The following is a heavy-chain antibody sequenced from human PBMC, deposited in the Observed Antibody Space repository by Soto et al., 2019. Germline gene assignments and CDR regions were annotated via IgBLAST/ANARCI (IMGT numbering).Heavy chain of an antibody. CDR2: IYPGDSDT. D-gene: IGHD3-3*01. CDR3: ARHLFLGSLDHSPMDV. J-gene: IGHJ6*02. CDR1: GYSFTSYW. Sequence: GESLKISCKGSGYSFTSYWIGWVRQMPGKGLEWMGIIYPGDSDTRYSPSFQGQVTISADKSISTAYLQWSSLKASDTAMYYCARHLFLGSLDHSPMDVWGQGTTVTGSS. V-gene: IGHV5-51*01.